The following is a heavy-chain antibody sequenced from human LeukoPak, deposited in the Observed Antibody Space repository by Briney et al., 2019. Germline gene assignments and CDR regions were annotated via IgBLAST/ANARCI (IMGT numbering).Heavy chain of an antibody. D-gene: IGHD2/OR15-2a*01. CDR3: ARDRIDAFDI. Sequence: GGSLRLSCAASGFTFSSYAMSWVRQAPGKGLEWVSVIYDGGNTNYADSVKGRFTISRDNSKNTVYLQMNSLRAEDTAVYYCARDRIDAFDIWGQGTMVTVTS. V-gene: IGHV3-66*01. CDR2: IYDGGNT. J-gene: IGHJ3*02. CDR1: GFTFSSYA.